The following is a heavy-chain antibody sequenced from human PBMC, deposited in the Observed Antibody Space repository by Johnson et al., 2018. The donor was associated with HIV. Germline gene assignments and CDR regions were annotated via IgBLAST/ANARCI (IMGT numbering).Heavy chain of an antibody. CDR1: GFTVSSNY. D-gene: IGHD1-26*01. V-gene: IGHV3-66*01. CDR3: ARDQGGSYYAAFDI. CDR2: IYSGGST. J-gene: IGHJ3*02. Sequence: MLLVESGGGVVQPGGSLRLSCAASGFTVSSNYINWVRQAPGKGLEWVSVIYSGGSTYYADSVKGRFTISSDNSKNPLYLQMNRLRAEDTAGYYCARDQGGSYYAAFDIWGQGTMVTVSS.